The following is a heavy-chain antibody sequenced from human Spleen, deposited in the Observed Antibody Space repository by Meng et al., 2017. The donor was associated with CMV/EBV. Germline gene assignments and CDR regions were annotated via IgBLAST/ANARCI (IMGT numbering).Heavy chain of an antibody. Sequence: VQLQESGPGLVKPSQTLSFTCTVSGGSISSGDYYWSWIRQPPGKGLEWIGYIYYSGSTYYNPSLKSRVTISVDTSKNQFSLKLSSVTAADTAVYYCARTRYCSGGSCYSVGYYFDYWGQGTLVTVSS. CDR3: ARTRYCSGGSCYSVGYYFDY. CDR2: IYYSGST. J-gene: IGHJ4*02. V-gene: IGHV4-30-4*08. CDR1: GGSISSGDYY. D-gene: IGHD2-15*01.